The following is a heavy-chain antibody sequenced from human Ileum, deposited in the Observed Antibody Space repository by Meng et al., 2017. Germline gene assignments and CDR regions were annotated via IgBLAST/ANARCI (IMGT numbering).Heavy chain of an antibody. D-gene: IGHD3-22*01. J-gene: IGHJ4*02. CDR3: GTYSYDRTGYLYFDY. V-gene: IGHV3-11*01. CDR1: GFTFSDYY. CDR2: ITSSSTTI. Sequence: GGSLRLSCVASGFTFSDYYMSWIRQAPGKGLEWISYITSSSTTIYYTDSVKGRFTISRDNAKNSLYLQMNSLRPEDTAVYYCGTYSYDRTGYLYFDYWGQGTRVTGSS.